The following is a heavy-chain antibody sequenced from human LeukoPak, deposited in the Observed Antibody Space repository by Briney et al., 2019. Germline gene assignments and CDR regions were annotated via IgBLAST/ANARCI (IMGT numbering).Heavy chain of an antibody. V-gene: IGHV5-51*01. CDR1: GYSFTKYW. Sequence: GESLKISCKGSGYSFTKYWIGWVRQMPGKDLEWMGIIYPGDSDTRYSPSFQGQVTISADKSISTAYLRWSSLKASDTAMYYCARHESIQHGRNWFDPWGQGTLVTVSS. J-gene: IGHJ5*02. D-gene: IGHD6-6*01. CDR3: ARHESIQHGRNWFDP. CDR2: IYPGDSDT.